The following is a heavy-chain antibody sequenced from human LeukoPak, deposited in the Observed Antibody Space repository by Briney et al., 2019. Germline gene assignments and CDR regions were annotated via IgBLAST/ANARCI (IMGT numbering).Heavy chain of an antibody. CDR1: GGSISSGGYY. J-gene: IGHJ4*02. CDR2: IYYSGST. Sequence: SETLSLTCTVSGGSISSGGYYWGWIRQHPGKGLEWIGYIYYSGSTYYNPSLKSRLAISVDTSKNQFSLRLNSVTAADTAIYYCARGQGIDYGDYVGWVDYWGQGTLVTVSS. CDR3: ARGQGIDYGDYVGWVDY. V-gene: IGHV4-31*03. D-gene: IGHD4-17*01.